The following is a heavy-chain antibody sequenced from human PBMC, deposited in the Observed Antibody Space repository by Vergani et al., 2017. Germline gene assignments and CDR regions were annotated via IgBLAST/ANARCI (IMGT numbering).Heavy chain of an antibody. CDR3: ARGYYDSSGYYYHAFDI. V-gene: IGHV4-39*01. CDR2: IYYSGST. D-gene: IGHD3-22*01. CDR1: GGSISSSSYY. Sequence: QLQLQESGPGLVKPSETLSLTCTVSGGSISSSSYYWGWIRQPPGKGLEWIGSIYYSGSTSYNPSLKSRVTISVDTSKNQFSLKLSSVTAADTAVYYCARGYYDSSGYYYHAFDIWGQGTMVTVSS. J-gene: IGHJ3*02.